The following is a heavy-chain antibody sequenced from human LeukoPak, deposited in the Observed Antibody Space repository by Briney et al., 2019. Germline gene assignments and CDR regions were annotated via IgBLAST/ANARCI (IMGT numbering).Heavy chain of an antibody. D-gene: IGHD1-14*01. V-gene: IGHV4-39*01. CDR3: ARHSRKNHPIDY. J-gene: IGHJ4*02. CDR1: GGSLSSSSYY. Sequence: SETLSLTCTVSGGSLSSSSYYWGWIRHPPGKGLEWIGSIYYSGSTYYNPSLKSRVTISVDTSKNQFSLKLSSVTAADTAVYYCARHSRKNHPIDYGGQGTLVTVP. CDR2: IYYSGST.